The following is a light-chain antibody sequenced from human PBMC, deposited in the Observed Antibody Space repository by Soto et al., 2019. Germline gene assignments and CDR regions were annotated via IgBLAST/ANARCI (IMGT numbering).Light chain of an antibody. CDR3: QQSYSTLDYT. V-gene: IGKV1-39*01. Sequence: DIQMTQSPSPLSTSVGDRVTITCRASQRISNYLNWYQHKPGKAPRLLIYAASSLQSGVPSRFSGSGYGTDFTLTISSLQPEDFATYYCQQSYSTLDYTFGQGTKVEIK. CDR2: AAS. CDR1: QRISNY. J-gene: IGKJ2*01.